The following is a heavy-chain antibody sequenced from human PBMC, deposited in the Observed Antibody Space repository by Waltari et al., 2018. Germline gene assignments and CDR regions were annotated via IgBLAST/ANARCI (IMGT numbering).Heavy chain of an antibody. CDR2: ISAYNGNT. CDR3: ARYPSVGSDDAFDI. Sequence: QVQLVQSGAEVKKPGSSVKVSCKASGGTFSSYAISWGRQAPGQGLEWMGGISAYNGNTNYAQKLQGRVTMTTDTSTSTAYMELRSLRSDDTAVYYCARYPSVGSDDAFDIWGQGTMVTVSS. V-gene: IGHV1-18*01. D-gene: IGHD3-10*01. CDR1: GGTFSSYA. J-gene: IGHJ3*02.